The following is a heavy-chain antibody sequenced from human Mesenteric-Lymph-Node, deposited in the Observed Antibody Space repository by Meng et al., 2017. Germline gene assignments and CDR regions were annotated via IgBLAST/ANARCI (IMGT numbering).Heavy chain of an antibody. Sequence: GESLKISCVASGFTFSSHWMTWVRQAPGKGLEWVASIKQDGSLKYFVDSVKGRFTISRDNAKNSLYLQMNSLRAEDTAVYYCARDSSSGWYGVDYWGQGTLVTVSS. V-gene: IGHV3-7*01. J-gene: IGHJ4*02. CDR1: GFTFSSHW. CDR2: IKQDGSLK. CDR3: ARDSSSGWYGVDY. D-gene: IGHD6-19*01.